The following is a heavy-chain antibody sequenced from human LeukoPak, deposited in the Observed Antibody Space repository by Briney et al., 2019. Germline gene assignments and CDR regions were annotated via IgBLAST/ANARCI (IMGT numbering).Heavy chain of an antibody. CDR1: GFTFSDYW. Sequence: GGSLRLSCVVSGFTFSDYWVTWVRQTPGKGLEFVANINRDGSVKNYVDSVKGRFTISRDNAKNSLYLQMTSLRVDDTAIYYCARDPGFSSFDYWGQGTLVTVSS. CDR2: INRDGSVK. CDR3: ARDPGFSSFDY. J-gene: IGHJ4*02. V-gene: IGHV3-7*01. D-gene: IGHD3-3*02.